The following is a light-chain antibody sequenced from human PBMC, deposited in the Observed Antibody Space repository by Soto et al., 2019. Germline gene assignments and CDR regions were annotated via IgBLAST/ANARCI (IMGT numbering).Light chain of an antibody. V-gene: IGKV3-11*01. CDR2: DTS. CDR1: QFLSSY. CDR3: HQRNK. Sequence: EIVRTQSPATLSVSPGERATLSCRARQFLSSYLAWYQQKPGQTPRLLIYDTSNRATVSPSRFSFRRSGTDFTLTISSLEPEEFGVYFWHQRNKFGQGTRLDIK. J-gene: IGKJ5*01.